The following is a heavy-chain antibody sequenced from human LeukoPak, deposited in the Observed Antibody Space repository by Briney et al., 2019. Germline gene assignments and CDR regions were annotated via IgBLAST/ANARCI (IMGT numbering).Heavy chain of an antibody. D-gene: IGHD6-13*01. V-gene: IGHV3-30*18. CDR1: GFTFSSYG. CDR2: TSYDGSNK. J-gene: IGHJ3*02. CDR3: AKAPSSRIAAAGTYAFDI. Sequence: RSLRLSCAASGFTFSSYGMHWVRQAPGKGLEWVAVTSYDGSNKYYADSVKGRFTISRDNSKNTLYLQMNSLRAEDTAVYYCAKAPSSRIAAAGTYAFDIWGQGTMVTVSS.